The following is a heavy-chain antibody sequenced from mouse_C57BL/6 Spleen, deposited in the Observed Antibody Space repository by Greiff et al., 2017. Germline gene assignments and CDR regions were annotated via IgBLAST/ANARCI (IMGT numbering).Heavy chain of an antibody. J-gene: IGHJ2*01. V-gene: IGHV1-52*01. CDR3: AREGDYDGYYFDY. CDR2: IDPSDSAT. D-gene: IGHD2-4*01. CDR1: GYTFTSYW. Sequence: VQLQQPGAELVRPGSSVKLSCKASGYTFTSYWMHWVKQRPIQGLEWIGNIDPSDSATHYNQKFKDKATLTVDKSSSTAYMQLSSLTSEDSAVYYCAREGDYDGYYFDYWGQGTTLTVSS.